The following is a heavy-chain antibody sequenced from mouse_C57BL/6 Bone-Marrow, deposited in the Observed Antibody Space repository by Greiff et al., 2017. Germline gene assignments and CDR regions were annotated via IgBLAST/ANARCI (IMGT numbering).Heavy chain of an antibody. Sequence: QVQLQQPGAKLVKPGASVKLSCKASGYTFTSYWMQWVKQRPGQGLEWIGEIDPSDSYTNYNQKFKGKATLTVDTSSSTAYMQLSSLTSEDSAVYYCATGDYWGQGTTLTVSS. CDR3: ATGDY. J-gene: IGHJ2*01. CDR1: GYTFTSYW. CDR2: IDPSDSYT. V-gene: IGHV1-50*01.